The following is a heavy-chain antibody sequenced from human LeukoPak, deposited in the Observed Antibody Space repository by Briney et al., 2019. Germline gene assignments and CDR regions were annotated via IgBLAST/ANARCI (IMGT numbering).Heavy chain of an antibody. CDR1: GASVGSAGYY. CDR2: AYYIANT. Sequence: SSETLSLTCTVSGASVGSAGYYWSWIRQPPGGGLEWIGYAYYIANTNYNPSLKSRVTMSVNPSRNQFSLKLNSVTAADTAIYYCARTQSQSGSYRYYFGYWGQGTLVTVSS. D-gene: IGHD1-26*01. CDR3: ARTQSQSGSYRYYFGY. V-gene: IGHV4-61*08. J-gene: IGHJ4*02.